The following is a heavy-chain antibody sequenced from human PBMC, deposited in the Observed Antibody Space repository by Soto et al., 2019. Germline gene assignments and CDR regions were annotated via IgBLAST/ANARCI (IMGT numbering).Heavy chain of an antibody. D-gene: IGHD1-1*01. V-gene: IGHV3-23*01. CDR1: GFTVKSYT. J-gene: IGHJ4*02. CDR3: AKDKRPDGAWDFDY. Sequence: EVQLLESGGDLAQPGGSLRLSCAASGFTVKSYTMSWVRQVPGKGLEWVSSIIGSAGSTYYADSAKGRFTISRDISKNVLYLQMNSLRVEDTAVYYCAKDKRPDGAWDFDYWGQGTLVTVSS. CDR2: IIGSAGST.